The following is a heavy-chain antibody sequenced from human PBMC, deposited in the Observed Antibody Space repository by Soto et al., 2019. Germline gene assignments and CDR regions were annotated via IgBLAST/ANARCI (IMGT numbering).Heavy chain of an antibody. J-gene: IGHJ6*02. CDR1: GGTFSSYA. Sequence: GASVKLSCKASGGTFSSYAISCVRQAPGQGLEWMGGIIPIFGTANYAQKFQGRVTITADESTSTAYMELSSLRSEDTAVYYCARSSYYDSSGYYRRPSYYYYGMDVWGQGTTVTVSS. D-gene: IGHD3-22*01. V-gene: IGHV1-69*13. CDR3: ARSSYYDSSGYYRRPSYYYYGMDV. CDR2: IIPIFGTA.